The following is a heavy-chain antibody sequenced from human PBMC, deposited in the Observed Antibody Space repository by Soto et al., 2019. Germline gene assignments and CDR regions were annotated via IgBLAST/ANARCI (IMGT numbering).Heavy chain of an antibody. Sequence: QVQLQESGPGLVKPSQTLSLTCTVSGGSISSGDYYWSWIRQHPGKGLEWIGYIYYSGSTYYNPSLKSRVTMSVDTCKNQFSLKLSSVTAADTAVYYCARWWSGSRQGFDPWGQGTLVTVSS. D-gene: IGHD3-3*01. V-gene: IGHV4-31*03. CDR3: ARWWSGSRQGFDP. J-gene: IGHJ5*02. CDR1: GGSISSGDYY. CDR2: IYYSGST.